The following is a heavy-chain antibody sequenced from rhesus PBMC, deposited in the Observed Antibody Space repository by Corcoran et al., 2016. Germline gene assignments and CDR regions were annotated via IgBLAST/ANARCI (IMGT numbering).Heavy chain of an antibody. CDR2: ISYDGNDK. CDR3: ARDLEDGGSCVFDY. Sequence: EVQLVESGGGLVQPGGTLRLSCAASGFTFSSYGMHWDRPAPVMGMEWVAVISYDGNDKYYADSVKDRFTIFRGNSKNMLYVQMNNLKWEDTAVYYCARDLEDGGSCVFDYWGQGVLVTVSS. V-gene: IGHV3-54*02. J-gene: IGHJ4*01. CDR1: GFTFSSYG. D-gene: IGHD6-25*01.